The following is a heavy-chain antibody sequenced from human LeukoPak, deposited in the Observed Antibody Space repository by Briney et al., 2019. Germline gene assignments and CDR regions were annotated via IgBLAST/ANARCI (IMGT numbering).Heavy chain of an antibody. J-gene: IGHJ6*03. D-gene: IGHD5-12*01. Sequence: ASVKVSCKASGYTFTGYYMHWVRQAPGQGLEWMGWINPNSGGTNYAQKFQGRVTMTRDTSISTAYMELSSLRSEDTAVYYCARDGEDIVATVPGYYYMDVWGKGTTVTVSS. V-gene: IGHV1-2*02. CDR1: GYTFTGYY. CDR3: ARDGEDIVATVPGYYYMDV. CDR2: INPNSGGT.